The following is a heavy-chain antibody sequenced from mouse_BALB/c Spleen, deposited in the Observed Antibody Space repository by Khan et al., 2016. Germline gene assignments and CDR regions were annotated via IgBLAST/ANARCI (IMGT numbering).Heavy chain of an antibody. CDR2: IDPSSGYT. CDR3: ARSCGNYRAMDY. D-gene: IGHD2-1*01. J-gene: IGHJ4*01. V-gene: IGHV1-4*02. CDR1: GYTFTTYT. Sequence: VQLQESAVELARPGASVKMSCKASGYTFTTYTMHWVKQRPGQGLEWIGYIDPSSGYTEYYQKFKDKTTLTADKSSSTAFMHLSSLTSEDSAIXYCARSCGNYRAMDYWGQGTSVTVSS.